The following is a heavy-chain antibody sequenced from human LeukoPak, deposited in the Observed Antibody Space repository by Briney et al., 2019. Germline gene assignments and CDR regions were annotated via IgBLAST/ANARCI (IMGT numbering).Heavy chain of an antibody. J-gene: IGHJ4*02. CDR2: ISSSGSTI. Sequence: GGSLRLSCAASGFTFSDYYMSRVRQAPGKGLEWVSYISSSGSTIYYADSVKGRFTISRDNAKNSLYLQMNSLRAEDTAVYYCARAKGTMIFLVWGQGTLVTVSS. V-gene: IGHV3-11*04. CDR1: GFTFSDYY. D-gene: IGHD3-22*01. CDR3: ARAKGTMIFLV.